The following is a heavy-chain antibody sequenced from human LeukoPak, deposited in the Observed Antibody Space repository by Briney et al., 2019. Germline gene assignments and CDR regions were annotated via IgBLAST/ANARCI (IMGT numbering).Heavy chain of an antibody. CDR1: GFTFSSYG. CDR3: AKFHSPGRVTHFYWYFDL. Sequence: TGGSLRLSCAASGFTFSSYGMHWVRQAPGKGLEWVSTISGSGGSTDYADSVKGRFTLSRDNSKNTLFLQVNSLRADDTAVYYCAKFHSPGRVTHFYWYFDLWGRGTLVTVSS. V-gene: IGHV3-23*01. D-gene: IGHD2-21*02. CDR2: ISGSGGST. J-gene: IGHJ2*01.